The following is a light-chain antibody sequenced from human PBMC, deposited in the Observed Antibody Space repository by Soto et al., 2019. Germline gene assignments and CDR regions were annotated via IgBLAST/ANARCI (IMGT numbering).Light chain of an antibody. J-gene: IGKJ2*01. V-gene: IGKV3-15*01. CDR3: QQYYKWQYT. Sequence: EIGMTQSPATLSVSPGERATLSCSASQSIRSSLAWYQLKPGQPPRLLIYGATTRSPGIPPRFSGSGSETEFTLTISRLQSEDFAVYHCQQYYKWQYTFGQGIKLESK. CDR2: GAT. CDR1: QSIRSS.